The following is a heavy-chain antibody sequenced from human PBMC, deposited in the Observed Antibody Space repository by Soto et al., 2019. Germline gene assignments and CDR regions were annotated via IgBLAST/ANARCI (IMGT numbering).Heavy chain of an antibody. CDR2: IWYDGSHK. V-gene: IGHV3-33*01. CDR3: GRYFSNDVRDV. D-gene: IGHD2-8*01. J-gene: IGHJ6*04. Sequence: PGGSLRLSCAASGFTFSSYGMHWVRQAPGKGLEWVAVIWYDGSHKYYADSVKGLFTIYRKNSKNPLYLKMNSRRAEETVVFYCGRYFSNDVRDVGAKGPTVPVSS. CDR1: GFTFSSYG.